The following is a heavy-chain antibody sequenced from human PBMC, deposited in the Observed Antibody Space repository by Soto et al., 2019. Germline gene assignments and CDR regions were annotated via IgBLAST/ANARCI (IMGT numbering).Heavy chain of an antibody. CDR2: VNEAGGTK. J-gene: IGHJ5*02. Sequence: EVRLVESGGALVQPGESLRLSCAASGFTFTDYWMTWVHQAPGKGLEWVASVNEAGGTKFYVDSVKGRFTISRDNAKNSLYLQMNSLRAEDTSVYYCATGHWLGTWGQGTLVSVSS. CDR1: GFTFTDYW. CDR3: ATGHWLGT. D-gene: IGHD6-19*01. V-gene: IGHV3-7*01.